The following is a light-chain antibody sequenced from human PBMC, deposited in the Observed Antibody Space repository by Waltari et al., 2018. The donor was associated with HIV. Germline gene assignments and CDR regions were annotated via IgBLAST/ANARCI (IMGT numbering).Light chain of an antibody. CDR3: AAWDGSLNGRV. V-gene: IGLV1-44*01. CDR1: SSNIGSNT. J-gene: IGLJ3*02. Sequence: QSVLTQPPSASGTPGQRVTISCSGSSSNIGSNTVNWYQQLPGTAPKLLLYCNNRRPSGVPDRFSGSKSGTSASLAISGLQSEDEADYYCAAWDGSLNGRVFGGGTKLTVL. CDR2: CNN.